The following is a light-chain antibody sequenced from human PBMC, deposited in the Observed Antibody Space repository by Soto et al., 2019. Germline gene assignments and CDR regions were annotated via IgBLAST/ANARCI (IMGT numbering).Light chain of an antibody. Sequence: EIRMTQSLGTLSVSPGERATLSCRAAQGVTTNFAWYQQKSGQSPRLLIYDVSNRATGVPARFSGSGSETDFTLTISGLRSEDSAVYFCQQYNNWPFSFGQGTRLEIK. CDR3: QQYNNWPFS. CDR1: QGVTTN. CDR2: DVS. V-gene: IGKV3-15*01. J-gene: IGKJ5*01.